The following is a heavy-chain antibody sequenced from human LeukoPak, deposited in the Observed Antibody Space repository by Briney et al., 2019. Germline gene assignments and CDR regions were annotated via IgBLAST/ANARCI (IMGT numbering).Heavy chain of an antibody. Sequence: GGSLRLSCAASGFTDSSSYMIWLRQAPGKGLEWVSLIYSGGRTEYTDSVKGRFTIYTDNSKNTLYLQMNSLRAEDTAVYYCARVGCSGGSCYTQNFHHWGQGTLVTVSP. D-gene: IGHD2-15*01. CDR3: ARVGCSGGSCYTQNFHH. V-gene: IGHV3-53*01. CDR2: IYSGGRT. J-gene: IGHJ1*01. CDR1: GFTDSSSY.